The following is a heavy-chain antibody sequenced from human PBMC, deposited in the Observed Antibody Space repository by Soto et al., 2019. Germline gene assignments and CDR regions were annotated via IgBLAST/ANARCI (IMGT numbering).Heavy chain of an antibody. D-gene: IGHD3-16*01. CDR2: ISDFEGHV. CDR1: GYTFTNYG. Sequence: QVQLVQSGAEMKKPGASVKVSCKASGYTFTNYGISWVRQAPGQGLEWTGWISDFEGHVNYAQKFQGSVTLTIDTSTSTAYMELRSLTSADAAIYYCARDYDRGGEDWFDPWGQGTLVTVSS. V-gene: IGHV1-18*01. CDR3: ARDYDRGGEDWFDP. J-gene: IGHJ5*02.